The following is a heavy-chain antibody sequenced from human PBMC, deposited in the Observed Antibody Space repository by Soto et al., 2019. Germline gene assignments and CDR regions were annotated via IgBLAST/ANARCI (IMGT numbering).Heavy chain of an antibody. CDR1: GFTFSSYA. CDR3: CVLEWLFGLSYYGMGV. Sequence: EVQLLESGGGLVQPGGSLRLSCAASGFTFSSYAMSWVRQAQGKVLEWGSAISGSGGSTYYADSVKGRFTISRDNSKNTLYQRMNSLRAEDTAGYYCCVLEWLFGLSYYGMGVWGQGTTVTVSS. V-gene: IGHV3-23*01. D-gene: IGHD3-3*01. CDR2: ISGSGGST. J-gene: IGHJ6*02.